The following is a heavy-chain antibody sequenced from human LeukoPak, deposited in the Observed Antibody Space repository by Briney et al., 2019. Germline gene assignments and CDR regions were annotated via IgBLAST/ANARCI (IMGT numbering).Heavy chain of an antibody. CDR1: GYRFTNYR. J-gene: IGHJ4*02. D-gene: IGHD3-22*01. CDR3: ARLDEDFYYDGSGYNF. CDR2: IYPGDSET. Sequence: GESLKISCRASGYRFTNYRIAWVRQMPGRGLEWMGIIYPGDSETTYSPSFQGQVTISVDKAINTAYLQWRTLKISDTAMYYCARLDEDFYYDGSGYNFWGQGTLVTVSS. V-gene: IGHV5-51*01.